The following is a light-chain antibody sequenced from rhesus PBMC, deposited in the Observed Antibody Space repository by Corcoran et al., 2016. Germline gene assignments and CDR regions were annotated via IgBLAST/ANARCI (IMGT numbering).Light chain of an antibody. V-gene: IGKV1-25*01. CDR2: KAS. CDR1: QGISSY. J-gene: IGKJ2*01. Sequence: DIQMTQSPSSLSASVGDRVTITCRASQGISSYLAWYQQKPGKAPKPLIYKASTLQSGVPSRFSGSGYGTDFTRTISSLQPEDFATYYCQQRNSYPYSFGQGTKVEIK. CDR3: QQRNSYPYS.